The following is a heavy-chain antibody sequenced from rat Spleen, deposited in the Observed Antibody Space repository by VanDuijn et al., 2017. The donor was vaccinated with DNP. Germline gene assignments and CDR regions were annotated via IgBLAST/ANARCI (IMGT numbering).Heavy chain of an antibody. CDR1: GYSISRTY. J-gene: IGHJ3*01. CDR2: INSAGST. CDR3: ARSGTSSFAY. D-gene: IGHD3-1*01. V-gene: IGHV3-3*01. Sequence: EVQLQESGPGLLKPSQSLSLTCSVTGYSISRTYWGWFRKFPGNKLEWMGYINSAGSTNYNPSLKSRISITRDTSKNQFFLQVNSVTTEDTATYYCARSGTSSFAYWGQGTLVTVSS.